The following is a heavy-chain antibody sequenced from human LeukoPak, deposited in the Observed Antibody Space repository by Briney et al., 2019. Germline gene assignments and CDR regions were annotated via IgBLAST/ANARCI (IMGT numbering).Heavy chain of an antibody. CDR1: GGSVSSNDYY. J-gene: IGHJ4*02. CDR3: ARIRSYYDSGYYPYYIDY. D-gene: IGHD3-22*01. V-gene: IGHV4-39*07. CDR2: IHYSGST. Sequence: SETLSFTCTISGGSVSSNDYYWGWIRQPPGRGLEWIGTIHYSGSTYYKASLKSRVTISIDTSKKQFSLTLSSVTAADTAVYYCARIRSYYDSGYYPYYIDYWGQGILVTVSS.